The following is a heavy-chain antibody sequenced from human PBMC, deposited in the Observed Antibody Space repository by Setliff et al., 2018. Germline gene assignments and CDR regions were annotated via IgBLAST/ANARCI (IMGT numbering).Heavy chain of an antibody. CDR3: ARQSVRGLADNNWFDP. D-gene: IGHD2-15*01. CDR1: GSSIISDYY. J-gene: IGHJ5*02. Sequence: SETLSLTCAVSGSSIISDYYWVWIRQPPGRGLEWIGSIFQSGNTYYNPSLKSRVTISLDTSKNQFSLKLTSVTAADTAIYYCARQSVRGLADNNWFDPWGPETLLVTVSS. V-gene: IGHV4-38-2*01. CDR2: IFQSGNT.